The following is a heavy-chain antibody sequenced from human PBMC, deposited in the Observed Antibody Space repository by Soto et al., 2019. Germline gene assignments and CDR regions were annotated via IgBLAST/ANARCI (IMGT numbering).Heavy chain of an antibody. J-gene: IGHJ4*03. Sequence: PGGSLRLSCASQEIFTDAGWMGRLCHTPGKGLEWVANIKQDGSEKYYVDCVKGRFTLSRDNAKNFLYLQMKRHTAEQQALCLRAGPLYRSLRGCPCCGQGPLITVS. D-gene: IGHD3-16*02. V-gene: IGHV3-7*01. CDR1: EIFTDAGW. CDR3: AGPLYRSLRGCPC. CDR2: IKQDGSEK.